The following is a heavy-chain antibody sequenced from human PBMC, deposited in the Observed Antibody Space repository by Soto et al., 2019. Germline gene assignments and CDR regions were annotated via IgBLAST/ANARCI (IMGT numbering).Heavy chain of an antibody. CDR2: INHSGST. J-gene: IGHJ4*02. CDR3: ASAPNSGSYPYKRNFDY. CDR1: GGSFSGYY. V-gene: IGHV4-34*01. Sequence: PSETLSLTCAVYGGSFSGYYWSWIRQPPGKGLEWIGEINHSGSTNYNPSLKSRVTISVDTSKNQFSLKLSSVTAADTAVYYCASAPNSGSYPYKRNFDYWGQGTLVTVSS. D-gene: IGHD1-26*01.